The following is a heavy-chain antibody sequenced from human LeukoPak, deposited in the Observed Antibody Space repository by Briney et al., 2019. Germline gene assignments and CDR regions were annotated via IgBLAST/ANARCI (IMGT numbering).Heavy chain of an antibody. D-gene: IGHD3-22*01. CDR3: AKDAAYYYDSSGYYSFDY. CDR1: GFTLSSYA. V-gene: IGHV3-23*01. Sequence: GGSLRLSCAASGFTLSSYAMSWVRQAPGKGLEWVSAISGSGGSTNYADSVKGRFTISRDNSKNTLYLQMNSLRAEDTAVYYCAKDAAYYYDSSGYYSFDYWGQGTLVTVSS. CDR2: ISGSGGST. J-gene: IGHJ4*02.